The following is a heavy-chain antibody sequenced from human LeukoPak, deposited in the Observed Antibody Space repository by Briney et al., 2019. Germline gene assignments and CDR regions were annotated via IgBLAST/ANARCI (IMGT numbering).Heavy chain of an antibody. V-gene: IGHV4-39*01. D-gene: IGHD5-18*01. CDR2: IYYSGNT. CDR1: GGSISSSSYY. Sequence: SETLSLTCTVSGGSISSSSYYWGWIRQPPGKGLEWIGSIYYSGNTYYNPSLKSRVTISVDTSKNQFSLKLSSVTAADTAVYYCARQDGRLNTAVVPSLDYWGQGTLVTVSS. CDR3: ARQDGRLNTAVVPSLDY. J-gene: IGHJ4*02.